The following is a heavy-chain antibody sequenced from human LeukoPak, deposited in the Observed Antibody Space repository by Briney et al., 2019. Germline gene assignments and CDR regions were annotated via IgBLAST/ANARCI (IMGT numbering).Heavy chain of an antibody. D-gene: IGHD6-13*01. V-gene: IGHV3-9*01. CDR3: AKDDSGSWYESYYGMDV. CDR1: GFTFDDYA. Sequence: GGSLRLSCAASGFTFDDYAMHWVRQAPGKGLEWVSGISWNSGSIGYADSVKGRFTISRDNAKNSLYLQMNSLRAEDTALYYCAKDDSGSWYESYYGMDVWGQGTTVTVSS. CDR2: ISWNSGSI. J-gene: IGHJ6*02.